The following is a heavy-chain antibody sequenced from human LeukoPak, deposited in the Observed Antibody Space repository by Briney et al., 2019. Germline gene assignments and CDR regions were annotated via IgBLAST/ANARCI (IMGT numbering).Heavy chain of an antibody. V-gene: IGHV1-69*05. CDR1: GGTFSSYA. CDR2: IIPIFGTA. Sequence: SVTVSCKATGGTFSSYAISWVRQAPGQGLEWMGGIIPIFGTANYAQKFHGRVTNTTDESTSTAYMELSSLRSEDTAVYYCARDVEVVITTGYRAFDIWGQGTMVTVSS. D-gene: IGHD3-22*01. J-gene: IGHJ3*02. CDR3: ARDVEVVITTGYRAFDI.